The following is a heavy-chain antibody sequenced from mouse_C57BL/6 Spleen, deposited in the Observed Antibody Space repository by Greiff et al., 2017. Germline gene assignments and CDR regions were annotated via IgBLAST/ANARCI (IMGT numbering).Heavy chain of an antibody. CDR3: ARRLTGTGYWYFEV. Sequence: VQLQQPGAELVMPGASVKLSCKASGYTFTSYWMHWVKQRPGQGLEWIGEIDPSDSYTNYNQKVTGKSTLTVDKSSSAAYIPLSSLTSEDSAVYDGARRLTGTGYWYFEVWGTGTTVTVSS. CDR2: IDPSDSYT. CDR1: GYTFTSYW. D-gene: IGHD4-1*01. J-gene: IGHJ1*03. V-gene: IGHV1-69*01.